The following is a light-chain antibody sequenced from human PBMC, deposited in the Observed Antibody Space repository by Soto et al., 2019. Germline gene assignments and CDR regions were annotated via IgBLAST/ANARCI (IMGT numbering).Light chain of an antibody. J-gene: IGLJ3*02. CDR3: ALYMGGGIWV. CDR2: STN. V-gene: IGLV8-61*01. CDR1: SGSVSTSYY. Sequence: QTVVTQEPSFSVSPGRTVTLTCGLSSGSVSTSYYPSWYQQTPGQAPRTLIYSTNTRSSGVTDRFSGSILGNKAALTITGAQADDESDYYCALYMGGGIWVFGGGTKLTVL.